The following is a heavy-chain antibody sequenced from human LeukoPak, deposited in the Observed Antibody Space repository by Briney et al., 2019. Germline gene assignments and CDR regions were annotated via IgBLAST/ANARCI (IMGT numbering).Heavy chain of an antibody. CDR1: GGSISSGDYY. Sequence: SETLSLTCTVSGGSISSGDYYWSWIRQPPGKGLEWIGYIYYSGSTYYNPSLKNRVTISVDTSKNQFSLKLSSVTAADTAVYYCAREGYYYDSSGYPWGQGTLVTVSS. CDR2: IYYSGST. J-gene: IGHJ5*02. D-gene: IGHD3-22*01. V-gene: IGHV4-30-4*01. CDR3: AREGYYYDSSGYP.